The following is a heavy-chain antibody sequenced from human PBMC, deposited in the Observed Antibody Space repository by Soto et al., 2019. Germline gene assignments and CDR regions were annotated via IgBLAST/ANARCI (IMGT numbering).Heavy chain of an antibody. V-gene: IGHV3-30*18. D-gene: IGHD1-26*01. J-gene: IGHJ4*02. CDR3: AKDNSGSYYWLDY. CDR1: GFTFSSYG. Sequence: GGSLRLSCSASGFTFSSYGIHWVRQAPGKGLEWVAVISYDGSNKYYADSVKGRFTISRDNSKNTLYLQMNSLRAEDTAVYYCAKDNSGSYYWLDYWGQGTLVTVSS. CDR2: ISYDGSNK.